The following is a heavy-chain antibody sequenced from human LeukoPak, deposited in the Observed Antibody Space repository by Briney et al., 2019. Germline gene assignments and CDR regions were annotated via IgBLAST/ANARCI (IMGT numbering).Heavy chain of an antibody. CDR2: MNPNSGNT. CDR1: GYTFTSYD. V-gene: IGHV1-8*01. D-gene: IGHD2-2*02. Sequence: ASVKVSCKASGYTFTSYDINWVRQATGQGLEWMGWMNPNSGNTGYAQKFQGRVTMTRNTSISTAYMELSSLRSEDTAVYYCARDRAGYCSSTSCYTYWFDPWGQGTLVTVSS. J-gene: IGHJ5*02. CDR3: ARDRAGYCSSTSCYTYWFDP.